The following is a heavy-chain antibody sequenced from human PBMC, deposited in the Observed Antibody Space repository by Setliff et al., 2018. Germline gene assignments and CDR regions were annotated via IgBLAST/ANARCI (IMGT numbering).Heavy chain of an antibody. D-gene: IGHD2-15*01. CDR3: GRGFSRIEGWGNWFDP. V-gene: IGHV4-61*09. CDR2: IYTSGTT. J-gene: IGHJ5*02. CDR1: GDSLTSGPYY. Sequence: SETLSLTCTVSGDSLTSGPYYWTWVRQPAGKGLEWIGHIYTSGTTNYSPSLKSRVTITRDTSKNQISLKLTSVTAADTAVYYCGRGFSRIEGWGNWFDPWGQGILVTVSS.